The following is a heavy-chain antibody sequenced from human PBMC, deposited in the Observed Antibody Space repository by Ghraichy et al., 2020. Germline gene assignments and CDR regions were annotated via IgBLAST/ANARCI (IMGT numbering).Heavy chain of an antibody. D-gene: IGHD6-6*01. CDR2: VYYSGST. V-gene: IGHV4-59*08. Sequence: SETLSLTCNVSGFSMTHFYWSWIRQPPGKGLEWIGYVYYSGSTTYNPSLESRVSISVDTSKNQFSLKMTSVTAADTAVYFCVRQHSSSYWYFDPWGRGTLVTVSS. J-gene: IGHJ2*01. CDR1: GFSMTHFY. CDR3: VRQHSSSYWYFDP.